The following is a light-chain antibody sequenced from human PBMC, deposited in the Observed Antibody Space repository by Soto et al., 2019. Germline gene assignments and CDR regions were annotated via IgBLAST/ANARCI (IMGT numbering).Light chain of an antibody. Sequence: EIVMTQSPATLSVSPGERATLSCRASQSFSSNLAWYHQKPGQAPRLLIYDASTRATGIPARFSGSGSGTEFTLTISSLQSEDFAVYYCQQYTYWPPTFGQGTKVEIK. J-gene: IGKJ1*01. CDR3: QQYTYWPPT. V-gene: IGKV3-15*01. CDR1: QSFSSN. CDR2: DAS.